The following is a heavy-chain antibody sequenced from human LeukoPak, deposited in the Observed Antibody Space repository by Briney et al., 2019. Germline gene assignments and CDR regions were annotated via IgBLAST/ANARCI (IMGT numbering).Heavy chain of an antibody. CDR3: ANPRGYSYGSDY. CDR2: ISGSGGST. J-gene: IGHJ4*02. D-gene: IGHD5-18*01. V-gene: IGHV3-23*01. Sequence: QPGGSLTLSCATSGFTFSSYAMSWVRQAPGKGLEWVSAISGSGGSTYYADSVKGRFTISRDNSKNTLYLQMNSLRAEDTAVYYCANPRGYSYGSDYWGQGTLVTVSS. CDR1: GFTFSSYA.